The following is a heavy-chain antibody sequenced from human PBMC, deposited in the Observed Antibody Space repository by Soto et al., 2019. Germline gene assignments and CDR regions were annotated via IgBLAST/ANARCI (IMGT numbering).Heavy chain of an antibody. CDR3: ARDRGGVAAGLFDY. J-gene: IGHJ4*02. D-gene: IGHD6-13*01. CDR1: GFTFSSYA. CDR2: ISYDGSNK. V-gene: IGHV3-30-3*01. Sequence: QVQLVESGGGVVQPGRSLRLSCAASGFTFSSYAMHWVRQAPGKGLEWVAVISYDGSNKYYADSVKGRFTISRDNSKNTLYLQMNSLRAEDTAVYYCARDRGGVAAGLFDYWGQGTLVTVSS.